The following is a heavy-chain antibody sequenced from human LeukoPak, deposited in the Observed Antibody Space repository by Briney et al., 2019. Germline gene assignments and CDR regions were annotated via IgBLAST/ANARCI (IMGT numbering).Heavy chain of an antibody. V-gene: IGHV3-66*02. CDR3: ARSCSSTSCYDDVDV. Sequence: GGSLRLSCAASGFTVSSNYMSWVRQAPGKGVEWVSVIYSGGSTYYADSVKGRFTISRDNSKDTLYLQMNSLRAEDTAVYYCARSCSSTSCYDDVDVWGKGTTVTVSS. CDR1: GFTVSSNY. CDR2: IYSGGST. J-gene: IGHJ6*04. D-gene: IGHD2-2*01.